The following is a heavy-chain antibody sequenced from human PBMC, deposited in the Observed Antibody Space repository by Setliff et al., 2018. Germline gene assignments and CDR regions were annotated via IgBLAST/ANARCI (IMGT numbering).Heavy chain of an antibody. J-gene: IGHJ3*01. Sequence: PSETLSLTCAVSGGSFSYYYWSWVRQSPGRGLEWIGRRGPNGSTNYNPSLGSRATISFDSSKTELSLKLASVTAADTAVYYRTSVLNSVSDAFDVWGQGTVVTASS. D-gene: IGHD1-26*01. CDR3: TSVLNSVSDAFDV. CDR1: GGSFSYYY. V-gene: IGHV4-34*01. CDR2: RGPNGST.